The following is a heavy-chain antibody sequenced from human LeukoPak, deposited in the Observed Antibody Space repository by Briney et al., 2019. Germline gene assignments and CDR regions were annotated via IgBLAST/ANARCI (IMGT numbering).Heavy chain of an antibody. V-gene: IGHV4-39*07. Sequence: SETLSLTCTVSGDSISSRSYYWGWIRQPPGTGLEWIGSIYYSGSTYYNPSLKSRVTISVNTSKNQFSLKLSSVTAADTAVYYCARVTAAAGKGIDPWGQGTLVTVSS. CDR1: GDSISSRSYY. CDR2: IYYSGST. D-gene: IGHD6-13*01. CDR3: ARVTAAAGKGIDP. J-gene: IGHJ5*02.